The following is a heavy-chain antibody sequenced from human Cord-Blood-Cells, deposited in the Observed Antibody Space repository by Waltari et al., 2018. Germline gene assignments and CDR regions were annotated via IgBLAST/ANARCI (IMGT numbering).Heavy chain of an antibody. V-gene: IGHV1-24*01. Sequence: QVQLVQSGAEVKKPGASVKVSCKVSGYTLTELSMHWVRQAPGEGGEGMGGLDPEDGETSHAQKIQDRVPMTEDTSTDTAYMELSSLRSEDTAVYYCATVHITMVRGVIHHDYWGQGTLVTVSS. CDR1: GYTLTELS. J-gene: IGHJ4*02. D-gene: IGHD3-10*01. CDR3: ATVHITMVRGVIHHDY. CDR2: LDPEDGET.